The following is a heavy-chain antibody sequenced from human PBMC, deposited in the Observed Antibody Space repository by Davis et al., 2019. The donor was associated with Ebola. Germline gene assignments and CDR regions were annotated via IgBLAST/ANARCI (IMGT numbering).Heavy chain of an antibody. CDR3: ARDRLSTGYGMDV. V-gene: IGHV3-30*02. CDR2: IWYDGSNK. Sequence: GGSLRLSCAASGFTFSTYGMHWVRQAPGKGLEWVAFIWYDGSNKNYEDSVKGRFTISRDNSKNTLYLQMNSLRAEDTAVCYCARDRLSTGYGMDVWGQGTTVTVSS. CDR1: GFTFSTYG. J-gene: IGHJ6*02. D-gene: IGHD4-17*01.